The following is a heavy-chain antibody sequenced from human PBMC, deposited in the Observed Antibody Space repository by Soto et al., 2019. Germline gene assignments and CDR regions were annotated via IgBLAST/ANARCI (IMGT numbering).Heavy chain of an antibody. CDR3: ARREGTGWGY. Sequence: PGESLKISCRGSGYIFNGCWIGWVRQLPGKGLEWMGVIYPGDSETIYSPSFRGQVIISADKSIRTAYLQWTSLKASDTGMYYCARREGTGWGYWGQGTQVTVSS. D-gene: IGHD6-19*01. CDR1: GYIFNGCW. CDR2: IYPGDSET. V-gene: IGHV5-51*01. J-gene: IGHJ4*02.